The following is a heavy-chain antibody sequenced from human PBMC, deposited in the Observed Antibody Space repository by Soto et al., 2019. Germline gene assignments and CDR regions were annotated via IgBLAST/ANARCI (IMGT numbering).Heavy chain of an antibody. V-gene: IGHV3-21*01. J-gene: IGHJ5*02. CDR2: ISGTSAYI. CDR3: AREGALKPFSS. Sequence: GGSLRLSCVASGFTFSNYNMNWVRQAPGKGLEWVSHISGTSAYIHYADSVKGRFTISRDNAKNSVYLQMDSLRVEDTAVYYCAREGALKPFSSWGQGALVTVSS. CDR1: GFTFSNYN.